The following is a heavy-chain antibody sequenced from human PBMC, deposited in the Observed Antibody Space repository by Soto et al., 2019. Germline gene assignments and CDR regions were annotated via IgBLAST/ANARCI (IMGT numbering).Heavy chain of an antibody. V-gene: IGHV3-43*02. CDR2: ISGDGGST. CDR3: AKRDVYSIIDAFDI. CDR1: GFTFDDYA. D-gene: IGHD4-4*01. J-gene: IGHJ3*02. Sequence: GSLRLSCAASGFTFDDYAMHWVRQAPGKGLEWVSLISGDGGSTYYADSVKGRFTISRDNSKNSLYLQMNSLRTEDTSVYHGAKRDVYSIIDAFDIWGQGTMVTVSS.